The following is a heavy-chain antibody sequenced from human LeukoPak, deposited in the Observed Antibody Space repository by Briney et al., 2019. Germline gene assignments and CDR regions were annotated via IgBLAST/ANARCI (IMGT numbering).Heavy chain of an antibody. CDR3: ARLGGITIFGRGDGMDV. V-gene: IGHV5-51*01. CDR1: GYRFTSYW. CDR2: IYPVDSDT. J-gene: IGHJ6*02. D-gene: IGHD3-3*01. Sequence: GESLKISCQCSGYRFTSYWIGWVRQMPAKGLEWMGIIYPVDSDTRYSPSFQGQVTISADKSISTAYLQWSSLKASDTAMYYCARLGGITIFGRGDGMDVWGQGTTVTVSS.